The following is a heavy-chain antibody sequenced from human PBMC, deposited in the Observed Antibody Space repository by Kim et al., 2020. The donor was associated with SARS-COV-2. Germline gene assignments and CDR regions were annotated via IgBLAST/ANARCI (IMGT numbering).Heavy chain of an antibody. CDR3: ATDAAIFGELSVDY. D-gene: IGHD3-10*01. J-gene: IGHJ4*02. V-gene: IGHV1-18*01. Sequence: AQKLQGRVTMTTDTSTSTAYMELRSLRSDDTAVYYCATDAAIFGELSVDYWGQGTLVTVSS.